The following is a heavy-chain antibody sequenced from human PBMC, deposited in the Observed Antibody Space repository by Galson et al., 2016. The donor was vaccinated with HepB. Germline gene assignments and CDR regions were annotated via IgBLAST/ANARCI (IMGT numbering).Heavy chain of an antibody. V-gene: IGHV4-59*01. CDR1: GGSISGYY. CDR3: ARYRGGYDHDSDS. CDR2: VHYGGTT. Sequence: SETLSLTCTVSGGSISGYYWNWLRQSPVKGLEWIGYVHYGGTTNSNPSLQSRVTILLHTSKNQFSLELTSVTAADTAVYYCARYRGGYDHDSDSWGQGTLVTVSS. D-gene: IGHD5-12*01. J-gene: IGHJ4*02.